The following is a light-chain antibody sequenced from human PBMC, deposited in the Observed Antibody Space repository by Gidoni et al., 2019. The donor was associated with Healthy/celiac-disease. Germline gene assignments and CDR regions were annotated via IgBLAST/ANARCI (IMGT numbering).Light chain of an antibody. J-gene: IGKJ3*01. CDR2: LGS. CDR1: QSLLHSNGYNY. V-gene: IGKV2-28*01. Sequence: DIVMTQSPLSLPVTPGEPASIPCRSSQSLLHSNGYNYLDWYLQKPGQSPQLLIYLGSNRASGVPDRFSGSGSGTDFTLKISRVEAEDVGVYYCMQALQTSFTFXPXTKVDIK. CDR3: MQALQTSFT.